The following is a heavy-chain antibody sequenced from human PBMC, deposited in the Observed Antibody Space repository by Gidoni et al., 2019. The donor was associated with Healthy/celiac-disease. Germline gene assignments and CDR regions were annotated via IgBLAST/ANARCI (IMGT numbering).Heavy chain of an antibody. V-gene: IGHV3-21*01. CDR2: ISSSSSYI. CDR3: ASRYFGY. Sequence: EVPLVESAVGLVEPAGSLRPSCAASGFTLGSYSMNWVRQAPGKGLEWVSPISSSSSYIYYADSVKGRFTNSGDNAKNALYLQMNSLRAEDTAVYYWASRYFGYWGQGTLVTVSS. CDR1: GFTLGSYS. J-gene: IGHJ4*03.